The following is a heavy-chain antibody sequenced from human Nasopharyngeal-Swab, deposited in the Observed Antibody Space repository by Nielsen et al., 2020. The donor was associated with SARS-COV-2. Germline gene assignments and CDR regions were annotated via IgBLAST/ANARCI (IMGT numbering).Heavy chain of an antibody. Sequence: WIRQRPGKGLGWIGEINHSGSTNYNPSLKSRVTISVGTSKNQFSLKLTSVTAADTAVYYCARAEPSGGWYYYDSSGYYYGYWGQGTLVTVSS. V-gene: IGHV4-34*01. CDR2: INHSGST. D-gene: IGHD3-22*01. CDR3: ARAEPSGGWYYYDSSGYYYGY. J-gene: IGHJ4*02.